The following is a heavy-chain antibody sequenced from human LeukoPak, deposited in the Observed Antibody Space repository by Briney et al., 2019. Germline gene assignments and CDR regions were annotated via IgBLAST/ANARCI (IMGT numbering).Heavy chain of an antibody. Sequence: GASVKVSCKASGGTFSSYAISWVRQAPGQGLEWMGGIIPIFGTADYAQKFQGRVTITADESTSTAYMELSSLRSEDTAVYYCARGEDIVVVPAALTQNYYYYYYMDVWGKGTTVTVSS. CDR3: ARGEDIVVVPAALTQNYYYYYYMDV. CDR1: GGTFSSYA. CDR2: IIPIFGTA. J-gene: IGHJ6*03. D-gene: IGHD2-2*01. V-gene: IGHV1-69*13.